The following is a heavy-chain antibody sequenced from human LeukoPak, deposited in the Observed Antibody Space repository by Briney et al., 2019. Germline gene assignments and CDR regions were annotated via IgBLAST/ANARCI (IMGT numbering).Heavy chain of an antibody. CDR3: ARVLTYYDFWSGYHQYDWFDP. Sequence: ASVKVSCKASGYTFTSYGISWVRQAPGQGLEWMGWISAYNGNTNYAQKLQGRVTMTTDTSTSTAYMELRSLRSDDTAVYYCARVLTYYDFWSGYHQYDWFDPWGQGTLVTVSS. J-gene: IGHJ5*02. D-gene: IGHD3-3*01. CDR2: ISAYNGNT. V-gene: IGHV1-18*01. CDR1: GYTFTSYG.